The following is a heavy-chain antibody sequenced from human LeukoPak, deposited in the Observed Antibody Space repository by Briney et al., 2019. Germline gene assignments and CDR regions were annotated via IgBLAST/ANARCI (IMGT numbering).Heavy chain of an antibody. CDR2: IYSGGST. CDR1: GFTVSSNY. D-gene: IGHD3-22*01. J-gene: IGHJ6*02. Sequence: GGSLRLSCAASGFTVSSNYMSWVRQAPGKGLEWVSVIYSGGSTYYADSVKGRFTISRDNSKNTLYLQTNSLRAEDTAVYYCARDHRPHYYDSSGYYYYGMDVWGQGTTVTVSS. V-gene: IGHV3-53*01. CDR3: ARDHRPHYYDSSGYYYYGMDV.